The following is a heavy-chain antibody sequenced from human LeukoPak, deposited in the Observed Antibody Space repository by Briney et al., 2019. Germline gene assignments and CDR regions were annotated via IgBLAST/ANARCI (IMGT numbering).Heavy chain of an antibody. CDR1: GFTFSSYW. CDR2: IKQDGSEK. J-gene: IGHJ4*02. Sequence: GGSLRLSCAASGFTFSSYWMSWVRQAPGKGLEWVANIKQDGSEKYYVDSVKGRFTISRDNAKTSLYLQMNTLRAEDTAVYYCARVGLSLDYYDSSGLLDYRGQGTLVTVSS. CDR3: ARVGLSLDYYDSSGLLDY. V-gene: IGHV3-7*01. D-gene: IGHD3-22*01.